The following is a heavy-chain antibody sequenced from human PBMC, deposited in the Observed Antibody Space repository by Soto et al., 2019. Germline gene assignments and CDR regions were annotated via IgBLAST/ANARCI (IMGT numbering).Heavy chain of an antibody. J-gene: IGHJ4*02. CDR2: INPNSGGA. D-gene: IGHD3-22*01. Sequence: ASVKVSCKASGYTFTGYYMHWVRQAPGQGLEWMGWINPNSGGANYAQKFQGWVTMTRDTSISTAYMELSRLRSDDTAVYYCALRTYYYDSSGPQNWPYFDYWGQGTLVTVSS. CDR1: GYTFTGYY. V-gene: IGHV1-2*04. CDR3: ALRTYYYDSSGPQNWPYFDY.